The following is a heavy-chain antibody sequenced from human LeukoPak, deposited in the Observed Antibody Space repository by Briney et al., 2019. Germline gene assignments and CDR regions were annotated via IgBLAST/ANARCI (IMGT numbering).Heavy chain of an antibody. V-gene: IGHV3-11*01. CDR2: ISSSGSTI. CDR1: GFTFSDYY. D-gene: IGHD3-3*01. CDR3: AKEASSYDFWSGYYRY. J-gene: IGHJ4*02. Sequence: GGSLRLSCAASGFTFSDYYMSWIRQAPGKGLEWVSYISSSGSTIYYADSVKGRSTISRDNSKNTLYLQMNSLRAEDTAVYYCAKEASSYDFWSGYYRYWGQGTLVTVSS.